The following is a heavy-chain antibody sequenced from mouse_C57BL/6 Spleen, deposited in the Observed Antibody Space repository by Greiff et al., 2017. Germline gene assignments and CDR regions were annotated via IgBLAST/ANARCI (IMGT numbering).Heavy chain of an antibody. J-gene: IGHJ3*01. Sequence: QVQLKQPGAELVRPGTSVKLSCKASGYTFTSYWMHWVKQRPGQGLEWIGVIDPSDSYTNYNQKFKGKATLTVDTSSSTAYMQLSSLTSEDSAVYYCARKGYGTQPFAYWGQGTLVTVSA. V-gene: IGHV1-59*01. CDR2: IDPSDSYT. CDR1: GYTFTSYW. D-gene: IGHD1-1*01. CDR3: ARKGYGTQPFAY.